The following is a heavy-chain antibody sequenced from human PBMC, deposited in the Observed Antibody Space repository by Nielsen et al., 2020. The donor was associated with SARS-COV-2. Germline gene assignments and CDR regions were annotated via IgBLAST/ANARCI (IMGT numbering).Heavy chain of an antibody. CDR1: GYTFTGYY. J-gene: IGHJ4*02. V-gene: IGHV1-2*02. D-gene: IGHD2-15*01. Sequence: ASVKVSCKASGYTFTGYYMHWVRQAPGQGLEWMGWINPNSGGTNYAQKFQGRVTMTRDTSISTAYMELSRLRSDDTAVYYCASLYCSGGSCNRRWFDYWGQGTLVTVSS. CDR3: ASLYCSGGSCNRRWFDY. CDR2: INPNSGGT.